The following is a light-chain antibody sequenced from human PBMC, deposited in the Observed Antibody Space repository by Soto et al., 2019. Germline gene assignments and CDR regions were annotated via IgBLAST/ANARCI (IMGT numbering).Light chain of an antibody. J-gene: IGKJ1*01. CDR2: DAS. CDR1: QSVSSNY. CDR3: QRRSNWSTT. Sequence: EIVLTQSPGTLSLSPGERATLSCRASQSVSSNYLAWHQQKRGQAPRLLIYDASNRATGIPARFSGSGSGTDFTLTISSLEPEDFAVYYCQRRSNWSTTFGQGTKVDNK. V-gene: IGKV3-11*01.